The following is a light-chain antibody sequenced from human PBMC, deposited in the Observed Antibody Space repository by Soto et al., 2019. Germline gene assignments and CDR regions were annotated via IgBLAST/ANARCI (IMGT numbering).Light chain of an antibody. CDR2: DVT. Sequence: QSALTQPASVSGSPGQSITISCTGTSSDLGSYDYVSWYQQHPGKAPKLMIYDVTNRPSGVSNRFSASKSGSTASLTISGLQAEDEADYYCSSYTGSSTPVVFGGGTKLTVL. J-gene: IGLJ2*01. CDR1: SSDLGSYDY. V-gene: IGLV2-14*01. CDR3: SSYTGSSTPVV.